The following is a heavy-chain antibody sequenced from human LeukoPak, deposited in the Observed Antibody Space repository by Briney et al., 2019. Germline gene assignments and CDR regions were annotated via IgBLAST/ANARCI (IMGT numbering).Heavy chain of an antibody. CDR1: GFSFGGSW. V-gene: IGHV3-33*08. CDR3: ARDLADAVFDY. Sequence: EGSLRLSCAASGFSFGGSWMSWLRHAPGKGLEWVAVIWYDGSNKYYADSVKGRFTISRDNSKNTLYLQMNSLRAEDTAVYYCARDLADAVFDYWGQGTLVTVSS. J-gene: IGHJ4*02. D-gene: IGHD2-2*01. CDR2: IWYDGSNK.